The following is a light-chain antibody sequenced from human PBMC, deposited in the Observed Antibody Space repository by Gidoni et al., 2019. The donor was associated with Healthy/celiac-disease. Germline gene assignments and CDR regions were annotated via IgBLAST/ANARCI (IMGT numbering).Light chain of an antibody. Sequence: QSVLTQPPSASGTPGQRVTISCSGSSSNIGSNTVIWYQQLPGTAPKLLIYSNNQRPSGVPDRFSGSKSGTSASLAISGLQSEDEADYYCAAWDDSLNAVFGTGTKVTVL. V-gene: IGLV1-44*01. CDR3: AAWDDSLNAV. CDR1: SSNIGSNT. J-gene: IGLJ1*01. CDR2: SNN.